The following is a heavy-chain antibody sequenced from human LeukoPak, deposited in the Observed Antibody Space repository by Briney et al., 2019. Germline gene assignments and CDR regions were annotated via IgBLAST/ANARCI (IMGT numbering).Heavy chain of an antibody. D-gene: IGHD3-22*01. Sequence: GGSLRLSCGASSFTFSSYVMSWVRQAPGKGLEWVSTVSTTGGSTYYADSVKGRFTISRDNSKDTLYLQMNSLRAEDTAVYYCAKGYDSTYYFYYFMDVWGKGTTVTISS. CDR3: AKGYDSTYYFYYFMDV. V-gene: IGHV3-23*01. CDR2: VSTTGGST. CDR1: SFTFSSYV. J-gene: IGHJ6*03.